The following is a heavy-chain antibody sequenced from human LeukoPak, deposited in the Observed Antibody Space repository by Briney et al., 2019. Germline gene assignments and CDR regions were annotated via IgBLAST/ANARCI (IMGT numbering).Heavy chain of an antibody. V-gene: IGHV3-30*18. Sequence: PGGSLRLSCAASGFTFRSYGMHWVRQAPGKGLEWVAVVSYDGSNKYYADSVKGRFTISRDNSKNTVYLQMNSLRAEDTAVYYCAKDKEAYYYDSSQLGGFDIWGQGTMVTVSS. CDR3: AKDKEAYYYDSSQLGGFDI. D-gene: IGHD3-22*01. J-gene: IGHJ3*02. CDR1: GFTFRSYG. CDR2: VSYDGSNK.